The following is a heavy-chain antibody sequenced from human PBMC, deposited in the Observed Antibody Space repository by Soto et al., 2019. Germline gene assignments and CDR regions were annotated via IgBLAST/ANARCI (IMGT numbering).Heavy chain of an antibody. CDR2: ISAYNGNT. CDR1: GYTYASYG. D-gene: IGHD2-15*01. Sequence: ASVKVSCKDSGYTYASYGISWVRQATGQGLEWMGCISAYNGNTNYAQKLQGRVTMTTDTATSTAYMELRSLRSDDTAVYYCARDCSGGSCYDGSGADYYYGMDVWGQGTTVTVSS. J-gene: IGHJ6*02. V-gene: IGHV1-18*01. CDR3: ARDCSGGSCYDGSGADYYYGMDV.